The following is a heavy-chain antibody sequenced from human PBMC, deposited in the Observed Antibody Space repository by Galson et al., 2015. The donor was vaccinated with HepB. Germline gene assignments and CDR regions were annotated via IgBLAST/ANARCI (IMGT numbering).Heavy chain of an antibody. CDR1: GFTFSSYA. CDR2: ISSNGGST. CDR3: VREWELQRAFDP. D-gene: IGHD1-26*01. J-gene: IGHJ5*02. Sequence: SLRLSCAASGFTFSSYAMHWVRQAPGKGLEYVSAISSNGGSTYYADSVKGRFTISRDNSKNTLYLQMSSLRAEDTAVYYCVREWELQRAFDPWGQGTLVTVSS. V-gene: IGHV3-64D*06.